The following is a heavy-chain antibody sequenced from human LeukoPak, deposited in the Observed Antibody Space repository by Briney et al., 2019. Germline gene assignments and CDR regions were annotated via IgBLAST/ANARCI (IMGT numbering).Heavy chain of an antibody. V-gene: IGHV3-48*04. J-gene: IGHJ4*02. CDR3: ARDLGRYCGGDCYSLDY. CDR1: GFTFSSYS. Sequence: GGSLRLSCAASGFTFSSYSMNWVRQAPGKGLEWVSYISSSSSTIYYADSVKGRFTISRDNAENSLYLQMNSLRAEDTAVYYCARDLGRYCGGDCYSLDYWGQGTLVTVSS. D-gene: IGHD2-21*02. CDR2: ISSSSSTI.